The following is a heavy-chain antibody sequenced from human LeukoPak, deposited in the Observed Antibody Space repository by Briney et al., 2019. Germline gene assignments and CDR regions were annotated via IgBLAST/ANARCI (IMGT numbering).Heavy chain of an antibody. CDR2: VYYSGST. Sequence: SETLSLTCNVSGDSITSGGFYWAWIRQSPGKGLEWIGNVYYSGSTQYNPSPRGRVSISMDMTKNQFSLNLNSVSVTDTAIYYCASRDYGSWFDSWGQGTLVTVSS. CDR1: GDSITSGGFY. CDR3: ASRDYGSWFDS. D-gene: IGHD4/OR15-4a*01. J-gene: IGHJ5*01. V-gene: IGHV4-39*01.